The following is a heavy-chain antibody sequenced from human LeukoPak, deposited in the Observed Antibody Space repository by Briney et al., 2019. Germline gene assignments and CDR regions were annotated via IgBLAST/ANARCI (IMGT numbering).Heavy chain of an antibody. J-gene: IGHJ3*02. D-gene: IGHD3-22*01. CDR3: AKVRMITMIAYDAFDI. V-gene: IGHV3-23*01. Sequence: GGSLRLSCAVSGFTFNNYGMNWVRQAPGKGLEWVSSISNSGDHTYYADSVKGRFTISRDNSKNTLYLQMNSLRAEDTAVYYCAKVRMITMIAYDAFDIWGQGTMGTVSA. CDR1: GFTFNNYG. CDR2: ISNSGDHT.